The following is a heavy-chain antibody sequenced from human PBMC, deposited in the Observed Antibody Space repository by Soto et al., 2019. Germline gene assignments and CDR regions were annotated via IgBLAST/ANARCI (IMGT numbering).Heavy chain of an antibody. Sequence: PGESLKISCKGSGYSFTSYWIGWVRQMPGKGLEWMGIIYPGDSDTRYSPSFQGQVTISADKSISTAYLQWSSLKASDTAMYYCARVFVVTMVRGVILPNWFDPWGQGTLVTVSS. V-gene: IGHV5-51*01. J-gene: IGHJ5*02. CDR3: ARVFVVTMVRGVILPNWFDP. CDR1: GYSFTSYW. CDR2: IYPGDSDT. D-gene: IGHD3-10*01.